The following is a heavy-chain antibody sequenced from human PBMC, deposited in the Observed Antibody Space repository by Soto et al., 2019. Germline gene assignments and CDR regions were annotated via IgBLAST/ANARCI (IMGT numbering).Heavy chain of an antibody. V-gene: IGHV3-33*01. CDR1: GFPFSSHA. CDR2: IWYDGSKK. Sequence: SLRLSCLASGFPFSSHAMHWDRQAPGKGQEWVAVIWYDGSKKNYADSVKHRFTVASADSKNTLYLQMNSLRVEDTDVYYCARVPEYTNYDFDYWGQGTLVTVSS. D-gene: IGHD4-4*01. CDR3: ARVPEYTNYDFDY. J-gene: IGHJ4*02.